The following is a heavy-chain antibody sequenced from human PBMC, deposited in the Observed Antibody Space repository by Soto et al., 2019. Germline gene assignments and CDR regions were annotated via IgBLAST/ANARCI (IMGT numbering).Heavy chain of an antibody. Sequence: QEQLVQSGAEVKKPGASVKVSCKTSGYTFTEYDINWVRQATGQGLEWIGWMNPNSGETGYAQKFQGRVTMTRSASLSTAYLELSSLRSEDTAVYYCARVAVAARPRWYNWFDPWGQGTLVTVSS. CDR1: GYTFTEYD. V-gene: IGHV1-8*01. J-gene: IGHJ5*02. CDR3: ARVAVAARPRWYNWFDP. CDR2: MNPNSGET. D-gene: IGHD2-15*01.